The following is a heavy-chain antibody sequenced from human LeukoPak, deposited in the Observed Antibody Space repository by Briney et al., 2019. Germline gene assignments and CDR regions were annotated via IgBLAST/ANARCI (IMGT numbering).Heavy chain of an antibody. D-gene: IGHD6-13*01. CDR1: GFTFSSYA. CDR2: ISGSGDYT. CDR3: AKSGSWSSSWEYYFDH. V-gene: IGHV3-23*01. Sequence: PGGSLRLSCAASGFTFSSYAMGWVRQAPGEGLEWVSAISGSGDYTYYADSVKGRFTLSRDNSKNTLYLQMNSLRAEDTAVYYCAKSGSWSSSWEYYFDHWGQGTLGTVSS. J-gene: IGHJ4*02.